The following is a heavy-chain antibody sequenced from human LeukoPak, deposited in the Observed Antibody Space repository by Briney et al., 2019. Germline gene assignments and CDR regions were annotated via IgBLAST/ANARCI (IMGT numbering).Heavy chain of an antibody. D-gene: IGHD3-10*01. CDR3: ARDLDYYGSGSLDY. Sequence: SETLSLTCTVSGGSISSYYWSWIRQPPGKGLEWIGYIYHTGSTSYNPSLKGRVTISVDTSKNQFSLKLSSVTAADTAVYYCARDLDYYGSGSLDYWGQGTLVTVSS. CDR2: IYHTGST. J-gene: IGHJ4*02. CDR1: GGSISSYY. V-gene: IGHV4-59*12.